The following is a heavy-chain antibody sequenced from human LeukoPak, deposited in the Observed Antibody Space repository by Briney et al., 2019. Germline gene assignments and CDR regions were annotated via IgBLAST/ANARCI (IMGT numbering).Heavy chain of an antibody. CDR3: ARVDYYDSSVLPDY. Sequence: PGGSLRLSXAASGFTFSSYGMHWVRQAPGKGLEWVAVIWYDGSNKYYADSVKGRFTISRDNSKNTLYLQMNSLRAEDTAVYYCARVDYYDSSVLPDYWGQGTLVTVSS. CDR1: GFTFSSYG. CDR2: IWYDGSNK. D-gene: IGHD3-22*01. J-gene: IGHJ4*02. V-gene: IGHV3-33*01.